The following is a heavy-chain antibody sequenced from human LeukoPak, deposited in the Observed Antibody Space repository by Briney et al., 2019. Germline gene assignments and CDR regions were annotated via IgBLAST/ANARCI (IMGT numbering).Heavy chain of an antibody. J-gene: IGHJ4*02. Sequence: GGPLRFSCAASGFTFSSYNMNWVRQAPGKGLEWVSYITSSSSTIYYADSVKGRFTISRDNAKNSLYLQMNSLRAEDTAVYYCARADRYYDVFTGKMGDYWGQGTLVTVSS. CDR2: ITSSSSTI. V-gene: IGHV3-48*01. D-gene: IGHD3-9*01. CDR3: ARADRYYDVFTGKMGDY. CDR1: GFTFSSYN.